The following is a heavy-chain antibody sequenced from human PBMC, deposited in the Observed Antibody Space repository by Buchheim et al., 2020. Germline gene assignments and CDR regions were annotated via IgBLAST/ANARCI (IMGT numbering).Heavy chain of an antibody. CDR1: SGSISSSYW. CDR3: ARNYYFYGMDV. CDR2: ISQSGDT. J-gene: IGHJ6*02. Sequence: QVQLQESGPGLVKPSGTLSLTCAVSSGSISSSYWWGWVRQPPGKGLEWIGEISQSGDTSYTPSLKSRVSMSLDNSKNQLSLNLNSVTAADTAVYYCARNYYFYGMDVWGQGTT. V-gene: IGHV4-4*02.